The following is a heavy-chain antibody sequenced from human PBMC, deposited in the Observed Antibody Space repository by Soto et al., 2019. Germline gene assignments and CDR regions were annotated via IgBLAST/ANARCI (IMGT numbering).Heavy chain of an antibody. J-gene: IGHJ5*02. D-gene: IGHD7-27*01. CDR3: ARGPKLGPGFNNWFDP. CDR2: INPNSGGT. CDR1: GYTFTGYY. Sequence: ASVKVSCKASGYTFTGYYMHWVRQAPGQGLEWMGWINPNSGGTNYAQKFQGWVTMTRDTSISTAYMELSRLRSDDTAVYYCARGPKLGPGFNNWFDPWGQGTLVTVSS. V-gene: IGHV1-2*04.